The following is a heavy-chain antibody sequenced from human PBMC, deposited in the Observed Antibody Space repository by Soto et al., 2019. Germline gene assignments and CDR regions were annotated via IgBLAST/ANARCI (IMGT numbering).Heavy chain of an antibody. Sequence: GGSLRLSCAASGFNFSSYSMNWVRQAPGKGLEWVSSISSSSSYIYYADSVKGRFTISRDNAKNSLYLQMNSLRAEDTAVYYCARNGIGYSSSSDAFDIWGQGTMVTVSS. CDR2: ISSSSSYI. V-gene: IGHV3-21*01. CDR3: ARNGIGYSSSSDAFDI. J-gene: IGHJ3*02. CDR1: GFNFSSYS. D-gene: IGHD6-6*01.